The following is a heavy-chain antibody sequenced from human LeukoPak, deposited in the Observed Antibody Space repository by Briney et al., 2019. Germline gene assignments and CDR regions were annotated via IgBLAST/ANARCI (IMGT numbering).Heavy chain of an antibody. Sequence: PGGSLRLSCAASGFTFSSYSMNWVRQAPGKGLEWVSYISSSSSTIYYADSVKGRFTISRDNAKNSLYLQMNSLRAEDTAVYYCAREDSSSSWYYFDYWGQGTLVTVSS. CDR3: AREDSSSSWYYFDY. CDR1: GFTFSSYS. CDR2: ISSSSSTI. J-gene: IGHJ4*02. D-gene: IGHD6-13*01. V-gene: IGHV3-48*04.